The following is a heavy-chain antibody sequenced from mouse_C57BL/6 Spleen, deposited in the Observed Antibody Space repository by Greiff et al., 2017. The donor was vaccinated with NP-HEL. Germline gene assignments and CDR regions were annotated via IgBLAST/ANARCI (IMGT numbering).Heavy chain of an antibody. CDR2: IYPGSGST. J-gene: IGHJ2*01. Sequence: VQLQQPGAELVKPGASVKMSCKASGYTFTSYWITWVKQRPGQGLEWIGDIYPGSGSTNYNEKFKSKATLTVDTSSSTAYMQLSSLTSEDSAVYYCARDPITTVAGYFDYWGQGTTLTVSS. CDR1: GYTFTSYW. CDR3: ARDPITTVAGYFDY. D-gene: IGHD1-1*01. V-gene: IGHV1-55*01.